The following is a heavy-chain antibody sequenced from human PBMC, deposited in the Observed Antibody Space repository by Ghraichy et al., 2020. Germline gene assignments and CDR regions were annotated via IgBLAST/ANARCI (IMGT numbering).Heavy chain of an antibody. J-gene: IGHJ4*02. V-gene: IGHV2-70*04. Sequence: SGPTLVKPTQALTLTCTFSGFSLSSHGMRVAWIRQPPGRALEWLARIDWDDDTFYSASLKTRLTISKDTSKNQVVLTMINMGPVDTATYYCAQIRPYSSNWNFESWGQGTLVTVSS. CDR1: GFSLSSHGMR. CDR3: AQIRPYSSNWNFES. CDR2: IDWDDDT. D-gene: IGHD1-20*01.